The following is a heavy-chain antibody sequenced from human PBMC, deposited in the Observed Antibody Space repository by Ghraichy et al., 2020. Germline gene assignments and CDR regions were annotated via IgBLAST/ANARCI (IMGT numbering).Heavy chain of an antibody. V-gene: IGHV3-33*01. CDR2: IWYDGSNK. D-gene: IGHD3-3*01. CDR1: GFTFSSYG. CDR3: ARDRGYYDFWSGYYTGPNYGMDV. J-gene: IGHJ6*02. Sequence: GGSLRLSCAASGFTFSSYGMHWVRQAPGKGLEWVAVIWYDGSNKYYADSVKGRFTISRDNSKNTLYLQMNSLRAEDTAVYYCARDRGYYDFWSGYYTGPNYGMDVWGQGTTVTVSS.